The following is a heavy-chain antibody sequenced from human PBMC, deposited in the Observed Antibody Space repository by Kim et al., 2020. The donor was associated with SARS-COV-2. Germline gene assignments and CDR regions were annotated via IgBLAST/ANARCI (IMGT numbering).Heavy chain of an antibody. D-gene: IGHD6-19*01. CDR2: IYYSGST. J-gene: IGHJ4*02. Sequence: SETLSLTCTVSGGSISSYYWSWIRQPPGKGLEWIGYIYYSGSTNYNPSLKSRVTISVDTSKNQFSLKLSSVTAADTAVYYCARVSPVAGTRSGGCVDYWGQGTLVTVSS. CDR3: ARVSPVAGTRSGGCVDY. V-gene: IGHV4-59*01. CDR1: GGSISSYY.